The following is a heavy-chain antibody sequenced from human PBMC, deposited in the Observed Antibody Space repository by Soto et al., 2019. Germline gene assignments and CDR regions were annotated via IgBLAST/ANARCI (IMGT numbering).Heavy chain of an antibody. V-gene: IGHV4-34*01. CDR1: GGYFGDYC. Sequence: SHTMSVPSAVYGGYFGDYCWSCIREPPGKGREWIAEINHSGSTNYHPSLESRVTISGAPSKNQFSLTLSSVIAADTAVYYCARGRVGATNWNWLGPCGQGTLVTVS. CDR2: INHSGST. CDR3: ARGRVGATNWNWLGP. J-gene: IGHJ5*02. D-gene: IGHD1-26*01.